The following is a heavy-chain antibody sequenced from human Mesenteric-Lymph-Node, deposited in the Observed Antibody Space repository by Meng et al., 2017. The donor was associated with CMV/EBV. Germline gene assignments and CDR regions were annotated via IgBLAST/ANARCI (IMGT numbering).Heavy chain of an antibody. J-gene: IGHJ4*02. D-gene: IGHD3-9*01. V-gene: IGHV2-5*01. Sequence: SGFSLSTSGVGVGWIRQPPGKALEWLALIYRNDDKRYSTSLKSRLTITKDTSKNQVVLTMTNMDPVDTGTYYCARRFRRYFDWLLDYWGQGTLVTVSS. CDR2: IYRNDDK. CDR1: GFSLSTSGVG. CDR3: ARRFRRYFDWLLDY.